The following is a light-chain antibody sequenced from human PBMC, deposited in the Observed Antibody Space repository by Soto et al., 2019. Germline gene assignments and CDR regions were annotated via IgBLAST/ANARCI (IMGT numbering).Light chain of an antibody. CDR1: HSVSSSY. CDR3: QQYDSSPRT. CDR2: GAS. Sequence: EIVLTHSPGTLSLSPGERATLSSRASHSVSSSYLAWYQQKPGQAPSLLIYGASNRATGIPDRFSGSGSGTDFTLTISRLEPEDFAVYYCQQYDSSPRTFGQGTKVDIK. V-gene: IGKV3-20*01. J-gene: IGKJ1*01.